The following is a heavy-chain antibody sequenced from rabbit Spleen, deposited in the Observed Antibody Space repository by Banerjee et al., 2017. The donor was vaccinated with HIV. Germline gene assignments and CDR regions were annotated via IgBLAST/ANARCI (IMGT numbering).Heavy chain of an antibody. J-gene: IGHJ6*01. V-gene: IGHV1S40*01. CDR2: IHAGSSGST. CDR3: ARDTGSSFSSYGMDL. D-gene: IGHD8-1*01. CDR1: GFSFSISDY. Sequence: SLTLTCTTSGFSFSISDYMCWVRQAPGKGLEWIACIHAGSSGSTYFASWAQGRFTISKTSSTTVTLQMTSLTAADTAIYFCARDTGSSFSSYGMDLWGPGTLVTVS.